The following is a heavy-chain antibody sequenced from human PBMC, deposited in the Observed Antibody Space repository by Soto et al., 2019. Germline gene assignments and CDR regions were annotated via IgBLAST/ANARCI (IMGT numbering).Heavy chain of an antibody. CDR3: ARQEGAYCGGDCYSDY. CDR1: GYSFTSYW. Sequence: GESLKISCKGSGYSFTSYWIGWVRQMPGKGLEWMGIIYPGDSDTRYSPSFQGQVTISADKSISTAYLQWSSLKASDTAMYYCARQEGAYCGGDCYSDYWGQGTLVTVSS. V-gene: IGHV5-51*01. J-gene: IGHJ4*02. D-gene: IGHD2-21*02. CDR2: IYPGDSDT.